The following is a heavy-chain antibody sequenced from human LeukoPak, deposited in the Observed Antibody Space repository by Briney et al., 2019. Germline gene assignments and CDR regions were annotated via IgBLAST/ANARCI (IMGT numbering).Heavy chain of an antibody. CDR2: IYSGDNT. CDR1: GFTVSSNY. D-gene: IGHD6-25*01. J-gene: IGHJ3*02. Sequence: GGSLRLSCAVSGFTVSSNYISWVRQAPGKGLEWVSIIYSGDNTYYADPVKGRFTISGENAKNSFYLQMNSLRAEDTAVYYCARAHVAAGLAFDIWGQGTMVTVSS. V-gene: IGHV3-53*01. CDR3: ARAHVAAGLAFDI.